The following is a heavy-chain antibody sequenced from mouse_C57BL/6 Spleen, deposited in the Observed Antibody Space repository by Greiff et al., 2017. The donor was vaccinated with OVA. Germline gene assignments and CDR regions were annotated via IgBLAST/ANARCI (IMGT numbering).Heavy chain of an antibody. D-gene: IGHD2-3*01. CDR1: GYSFTGYY. CDR2: INPSTGGT. V-gene: IGHV1-42*01. Sequence: VQLQQSGPELVKPGASVKISCKASGYSFTGYYMNWVKQSPEKSLEWIGEINPSTGGTTYNQKFKAKATLTVDKSSSTAYMQLKSLTSEDSAVYYCARNGYYPFAYWGQGTLVTVSA. J-gene: IGHJ3*01. CDR3: ARNGYYPFAY.